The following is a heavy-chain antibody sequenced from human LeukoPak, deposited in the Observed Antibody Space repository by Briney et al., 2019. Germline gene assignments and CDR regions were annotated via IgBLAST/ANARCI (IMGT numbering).Heavy chain of an antibody. J-gene: IGHJ3*02. CDR2: ISSSSSYI. D-gene: IGHD1-26*01. V-gene: IGHV3-21*01. CDR3: ARDSGGVGATNAFDI. Sequence: GGSLRLSCAASGFTFSSYSMNWVRQAPGKGLGWVSSISSSSSYIYYADSVKGRFTISRDNAKNSLYLQMNSLRAEDTAVYYCARDSGGVGATNAFDIWGQGTMVTVSS. CDR1: GFTFSSYS.